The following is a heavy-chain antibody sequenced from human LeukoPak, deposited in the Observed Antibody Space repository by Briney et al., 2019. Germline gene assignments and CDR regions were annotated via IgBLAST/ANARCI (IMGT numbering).Heavy chain of an antibody. CDR2: IYYSGST. D-gene: IGHD6-19*01. V-gene: IGHV4-31*03. Sequence: SQTLSLTCTVSGGSISSGGYYWSWIRQHPGKGLEWIGYIYYSGSTYYNPSLKSRVTISVDTSKNQFSLKLSSVTAADTAVYYCARESIAVAGTEDYWGQGTLVTVSS. CDR3: ARESIAVAGTEDY. CDR1: GGSISSGGYY. J-gene: IGHJ4*02.